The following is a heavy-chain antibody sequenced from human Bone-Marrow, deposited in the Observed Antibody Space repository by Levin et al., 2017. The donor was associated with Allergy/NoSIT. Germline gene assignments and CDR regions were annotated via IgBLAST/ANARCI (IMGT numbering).Heavy chain of an antibody. Sequence: GESLKISCKASGYTFTSYGISWVRQAPGQGLEWMGWISAYNGNTNYAQKLQGRVTMTTDTSTSTAYMELRSLRSDDTAVYYCAGSYYYDSRGYYTLVYWGQGTLVTVSS. V-gene: IGHV1-18*01. CDR1: GYTFTSYG. J-gene: IGHJ4*02. CDR3: AGSYYYDSRGYYTLVY. D-gene: IGHD3-22*01. CDR2: ISAYNGNT.